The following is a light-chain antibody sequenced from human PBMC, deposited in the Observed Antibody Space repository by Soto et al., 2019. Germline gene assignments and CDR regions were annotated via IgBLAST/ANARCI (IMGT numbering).Light chain of an antibody. V-gene: IGLV2-8*01. CDR1: SSDVGGYDY. CDR3: SSYAGTYIV. CDR2: DVS. Sequence: QSALTQPPSASGSPGQSVAISCTGTSSDVGGYDYVSWYQQHPGKAPKLMIYDVSKRPSGVPDRFSGSKSGNTASLTVSGLRAEDEADYYCSSYAGTYIVFGTGTKVTVL. J-gene: IGLJ1*01.